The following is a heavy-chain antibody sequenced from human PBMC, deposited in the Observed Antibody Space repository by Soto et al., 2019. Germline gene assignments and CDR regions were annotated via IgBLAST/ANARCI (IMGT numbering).Heavy chain of an antibody. V-gene: IGHV1-69*13. CDR1: GVTVSSYA. D-gene: IGHD3-22*01. CDR2: IIPIFGTA. J-gene: IGHJ4*02. Sequence: GASVKVCGKAAGVTVSSYAISWVRQAPGQGFEWMGGIIPIFGTANYAQKFQGRGTITAAESTSTAYMELSSLRSEDTAAYYCARDNPNYYSDRSLGDWGEGALVTAPQ. CDR3: ARDNPNYYSDRSLGD.